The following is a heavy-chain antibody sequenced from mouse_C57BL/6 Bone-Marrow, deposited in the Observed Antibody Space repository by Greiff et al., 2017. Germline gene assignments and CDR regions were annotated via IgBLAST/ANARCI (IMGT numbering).Heavy chain of an antibody. J-gene: IGHJ4*01. CDR2: IHPNSGST. CDR1: GYTFTSYW. CDR3: AREDYYGSSYDCAMDY. Sequence: QVQLQQPGAELVKPGASVKLSCKASGYTFTSYWMHWVKQRPGQGLEWIGMIHPNSGSTNYNEKFKSKATLTVDKSSSTAYMQLSSLTSEDSAVYYCAREDYYGSSYDCAMDYWGQGTSVTVSS. D-gene: IGHD1-1*01. V-gene: IGHV1-64*01.